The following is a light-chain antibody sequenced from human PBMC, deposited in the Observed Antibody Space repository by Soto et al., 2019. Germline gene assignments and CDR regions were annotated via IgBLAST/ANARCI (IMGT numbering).Light chain of an antibody. Sequence: QSALTQPASVSGSPGQSITISCTGTSSDVGGYNYVSWYQQHPGKAPKLMIYEVSKKPSGVPARFSCSKSGNTAALTVSGRQAEDEADDYCNLFAGSNNWVFGGGTKLTVL. V-gene: IGLV2-8*01. CDR2: EVS. CDR3: NLFAGSNNWV. CDR1: SSDVGGYNY. J-gene: IGLJ3*02.